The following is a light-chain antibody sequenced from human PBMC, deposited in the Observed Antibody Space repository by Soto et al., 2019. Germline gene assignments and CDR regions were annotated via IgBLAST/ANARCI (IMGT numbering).Light chain of an antibody. CDR2: DAS. Sequence: DIEMTQSPSTLSASVGDTVTITCRASPTASYWLAWYQHKPGKVPRLLIFDASKLVSGVPSRFRDSSSGSNFTPTARTLKPDDSATYDCQQYNSHSRTFGQGTNVEVK. CDR1: PTASYW. V-gene: IGKV1-5*01. J-gene: IGKJ1*01. CDR3: QQYNSHSRT.